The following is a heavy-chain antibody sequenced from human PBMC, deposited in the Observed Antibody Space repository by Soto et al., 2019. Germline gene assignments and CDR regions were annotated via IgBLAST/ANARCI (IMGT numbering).Heavy chain of an antibody. CDR3: AKGRGSSWSVVFFDY. Sequence: EVQLLESGGDSVPPGGSLRLSCTASGFSVGSYGMSWVRQAPGKGLECASSSGSGYSIFYADSVKGRFTISRDNSKNTLFLQMNSLRAEDTAVYYCAKGRGSSWSVVFFDYWGQGALVTVSS. CDR1: GFSVGSYG. CDR2: SGSGYSI. D-gene: IGHD6-13*01. J-gene: IGHJ4*02. V-gene: IGHV3-23*01.